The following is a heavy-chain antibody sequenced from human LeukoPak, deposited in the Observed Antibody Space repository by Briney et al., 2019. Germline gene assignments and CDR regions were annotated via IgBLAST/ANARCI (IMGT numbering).Heavy chain of an antibody. J-gene: IGHJ6*02. Sequence: GGSLRLSCAASGFTFTSYGISWVRQAPGQGLEWMGWISAYNGNTNYAQKVQDRVTMTTDTSTSTAYMELRSLTSDDTAVYYCARRDCSSSSCHYYYYYMDVWGQGTTVTVSS. CDR2: ISAYNGNT. V-gene: IGHV1-18*01. D-gene: IGHD2-2*01. CDR1: GFTFTSYG. CDR3: ARRDCSSSSCHYYYYYMDV.